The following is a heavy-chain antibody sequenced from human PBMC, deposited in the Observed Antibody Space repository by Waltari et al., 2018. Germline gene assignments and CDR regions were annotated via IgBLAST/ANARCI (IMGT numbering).Heavy chain of an antibody. CDR1: GDSITSPFY. CDR3: ARHRANFDFWSGLDV. D-gene: IGHD3-3*01. V-gene: IGHV4-39*01. Sequence: QLQLHESGPGLLKPSDTLSLTCNVSGDSITSPFYWGWIRQSPGKGLEWIGSIYYTGNTYYKPSFKSRVAVSIDTSRNQFSLRLTSVTAADASVYYCARHRANFDFWSGLDVWGQGTTLDVS. CDR2: IYYTGNT. J-gene: IGHJ6*02.